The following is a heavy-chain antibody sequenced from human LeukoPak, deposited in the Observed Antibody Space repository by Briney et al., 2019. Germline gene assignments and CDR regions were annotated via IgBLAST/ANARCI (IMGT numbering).Heavy chain of an antibody. CDR2: MQSTGNS. J-gene: IGHJ4*02. D-gene: IGHD5-18*01. CDR1: GDSISTYH. CDR3: ARDKRHSYGRYFDP. V-gene: IGHV4-59*01. Sequence: SETLSLTCSVSGDSISTYHWNWIRKPPGKGLEWIGYMQSTGNSNYNPSLKNRVNISVDMSKNQFVLNLRSVTAADTAVYYCARDKRHSYGRYFDPWGQGMLVTVSS.